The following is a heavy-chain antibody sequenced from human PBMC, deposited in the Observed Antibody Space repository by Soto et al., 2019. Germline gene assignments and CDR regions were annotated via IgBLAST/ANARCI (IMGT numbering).Heavy chain of an antibody. CDR1: GFTFSDYY. D-gene: IGHD6-6*01. J-gene: IGHJ4*02. CDR3: ARDSSIVPRPIDY. CDR2: ISGSSSYA. Sequence: VQLVESGGGLVKPGGSLRLSCAASGFTFSDYYMSWIRQVPGKGLEWVSYISGSSSYAIYTESVKGRFTITRNNAKNSLYLQMNSLRAEDTAIYYCARDSSIVPRPIDYWGQGTLVTVSS. V-gene: IGHV3-11*06.